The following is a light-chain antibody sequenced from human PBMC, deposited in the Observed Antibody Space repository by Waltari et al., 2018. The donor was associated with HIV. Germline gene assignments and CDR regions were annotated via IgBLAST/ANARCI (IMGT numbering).Light chain of an antibody. CDR1: SSNIRSNY. J-gene: IGLJ3*02. Sequence: QSVLTQPPSASGTPGQRVTISCSGSSSNIRSNYVYWYQQLPGTAPKLLIYRTNHRPSGVPDRFSGSKSGTSASLAITGLRSEDEADYYCAAWDDGLSGPVFGGGTKLTVL. V-gene: IGLV1-47*01. CDR3: AAWDDGLSGPV. CDR2: RTN.